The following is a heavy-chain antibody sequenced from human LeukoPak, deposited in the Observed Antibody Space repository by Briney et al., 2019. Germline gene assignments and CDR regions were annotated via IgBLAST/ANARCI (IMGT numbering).Heavy chain of an antibody. J-gene: IGHJ4*02. Sequence: PSETLSLTCTVSGGSISSYYWSWIRQPPGKGLEWIGYIYYSGNTNYNPSLKSRVTISVDTSKNQFSLKLSSVTAADTAVYYCASASLWFGELFLDYWGQGTLVTVSS. CDR1: GGSISSYY. D-gene: IGHD3-10*01. CDR3: ASASLWFGELFLDY. CDR2: IYYSGNT. V-gene: IGHV4-59*01.